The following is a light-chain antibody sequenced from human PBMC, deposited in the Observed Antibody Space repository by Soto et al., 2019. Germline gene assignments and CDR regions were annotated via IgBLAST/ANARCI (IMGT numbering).Light chain of an antibody. CDR1: RSDVGGYDS. J-gene: IGLJ2*01. CDR3: SSYTSSSTLI. V-gene: IGLV2-14*03. CDR2: NVI. Sequence: QSVLTQPASVSGSPGQSITISCTGTRSDVGGYDSVSWYQQLPGKAPKLIIYNVINRPSGVSNRFSGSKSGNTASLTISGLQAEDEADYYCSSYTSSSTLIFGGGTKLTVL.